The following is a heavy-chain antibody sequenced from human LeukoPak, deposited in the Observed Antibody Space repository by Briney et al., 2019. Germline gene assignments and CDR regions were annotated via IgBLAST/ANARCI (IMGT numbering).Heavy chain of an antibody. J-gene: IGHJ4*02. CDR1: GVSISSSY. D-gene: IGHD4-17*01. CDR3: ARVGNYGQYYFDY. Sequence: PSETLSITCTVSGVSISSSYWSWSRRPAGMGLKRMRYINYSGSTNYNPSLKSRVTISVDTSKNQFSLKLSSVTAADTAVYYCARVGNYGQYYFDYWGQGTLVTVSS. CDR2: INYSGST. V-gene: IGHV4-59*13.